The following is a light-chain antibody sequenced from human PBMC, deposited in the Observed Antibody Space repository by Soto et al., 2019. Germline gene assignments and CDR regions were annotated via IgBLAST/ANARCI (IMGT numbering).Light chain of an antibody. J-gene: IGLJ2*01. CDR3: TSYTSSDTVI. CDR1: SSDVGDYNY. V-gene: IGLV2-14*01. Sequence: QSALTQPASVSGSPGQSITISCTGTSSDVGDYNYVSWYRQHPGKAPKLIIYEVTNRPSGVSNRFSGSKSGSTASLIITGLQAEDEADYYCTSYTSSDTVIFGGGTKLTVL. CDR2: EVT.